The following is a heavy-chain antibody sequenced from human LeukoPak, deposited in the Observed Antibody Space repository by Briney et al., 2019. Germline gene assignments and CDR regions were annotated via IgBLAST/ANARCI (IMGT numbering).Heavy chain of an antibody. V-gene: IGHV4-34*01. CDR2: INHSGST. Sequence: SETLSLTCAVYGGSFSGYYWSWIRQPPGRGLEWIGEINHSGSTNYNPSLKSRVTISVDTSKNKFSLKLSSVTAADTAVYYCARDNIVATIGGVDYWGQGTLVTVSS. J-gene: IGHJ4*02. CDR3: ARDNIVATIGGVDY. CDR1: GGSFSGYY. D-gene: IGHD5-12*01.